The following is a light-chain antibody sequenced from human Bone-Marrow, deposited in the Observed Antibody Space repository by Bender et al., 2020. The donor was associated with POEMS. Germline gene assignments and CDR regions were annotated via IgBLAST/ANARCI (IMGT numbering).Light chain of an antibody. J-gene: IGLJ3*02. Sequence: QSALTQPASVSGSPGQSVTISCTGTGSDVGGYNYVSWYQQHSGKAPKLVIYEVSQRPSGVPDRFSGSKSGNTASLTVSGLQAEDEADYYCCSYAGGSSWVFGGGTKVTVL. CDR3: CSYAGGSSWV. V-gene: IGLV2-8*01. CDR2: EVS. CDR1: GSDVGGYNY.